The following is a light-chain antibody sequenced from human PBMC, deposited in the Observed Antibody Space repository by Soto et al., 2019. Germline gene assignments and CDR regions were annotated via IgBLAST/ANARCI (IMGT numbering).Light chain of an antibody. CDR1: QRVSSSY. Sequence: EIVLTQSPGTLSLSPGERATLSCRASQRVSSSYLAWYQQKYGQAPRLLIYGASSRATGIPDRFSGSGSGKDFTLTISSLEPEDFAVYYCQQYGSPITFGQGTRLEIK. CDR3: QQYGSPIT. CDR2: GAS. J-gene: IGKJ5*01. V-gene: IGKV3-20*01.